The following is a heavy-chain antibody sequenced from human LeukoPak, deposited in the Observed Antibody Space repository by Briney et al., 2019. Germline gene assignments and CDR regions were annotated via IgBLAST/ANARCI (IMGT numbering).Heavy chain of an antibody. CDR1: GYTFTSYG. D-gene: IGHD1-26*01. CDR2: INPNSGGT. J-gene: IGHJ4*02. Sequence: ASVKVSCKASGYTFTSYGISWVRQAPGQGLEWMGWINPNSGGTNYAQKLQGWVTMTRDTSISTAYMELSRLRSDDTAVYYCARALKWELLFDYWGQGTLVTVSS. CDR3: ARALKWELLFDY. V-gene: IGHV1-2*04.